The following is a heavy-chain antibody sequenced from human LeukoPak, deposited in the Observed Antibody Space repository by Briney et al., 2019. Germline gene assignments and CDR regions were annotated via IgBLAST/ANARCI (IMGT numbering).Heavy chain of an antibody. J-gene: IGHJ4*02. CDR3: ARSEGGYISSAGTFDY. CDR1: GYTFTGYY. D-gene: IGHD6-6*01. Sequence: GASVNVSCKTSGYTFTGYYMHWVRQAPGQGLEWMGWINPNSGGTNYAQKFRGRVTMTRDTSISTDYMELSSLRSEATAVYYCARSEGGYISSAGTFDYWGQGTLVTVSS. V-gene: IGHV1-2*02. CDR2: INPNSGGT.